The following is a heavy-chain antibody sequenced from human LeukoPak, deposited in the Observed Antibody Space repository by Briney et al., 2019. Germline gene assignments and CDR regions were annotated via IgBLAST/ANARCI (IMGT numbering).Heavy chain of an antibody. D-gene: IGHD2-2*01. CDR2: INHSGST. V-gene: IGHV4-34*01. Sequence: KASETLSLTCAVYGGSFSGYYWSWIRQPPGKGQEWIGEINHSGSTNYNPSLKSRVTISVDTSKNQFSLKLSSVTAADTAVCYCARGWVVPAAQSKNNWFDPWGQGTLVTVSS. J-gene: IGHJ5*02. CDR1: GGSFSGYY. CDR3: ARGWVVPAAQSKNNWFDP.